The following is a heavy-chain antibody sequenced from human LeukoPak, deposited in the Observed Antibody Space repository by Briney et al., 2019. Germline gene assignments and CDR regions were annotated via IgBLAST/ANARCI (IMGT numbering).Heavy chain of an antibody. D-gene: IGHD5-24*01. CDR2: ISSSGSTI. J-gene: IGHJ3*02. V-gene: IGHV3-11*04. CDR3: ARIRDGYNDAYDI. Sequence: GGSLRLSCAASGFTFSDYYMSWIRQAPGKGLEWVPYISSSGSTIYYADSVKGRFTISRDNAKNSLYLQMNSLRAEDTAVYYCARIRDGYNDAYDIWGQGTMVTVSS. CDR1: GFTFSDYY.